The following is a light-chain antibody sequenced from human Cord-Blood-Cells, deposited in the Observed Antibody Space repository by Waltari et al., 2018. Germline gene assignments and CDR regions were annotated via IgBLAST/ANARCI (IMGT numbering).Light chain of an antibody. Sequence: EIKITQNQYSLYASVENKITITCRASQSISSYLNWYQQKPGKAPKLLIYSASSLQSGVPSRFSGSGSGTDFTLTISSLQPEDFATYYCQQSYSTPYTFGQGTKLEIK. CDR2: SAS. J-gene: IGKJ2*01. V-gene: IGKV1-39*01. CDR1: QSISSY. CDR3: QQSYSTPYT.